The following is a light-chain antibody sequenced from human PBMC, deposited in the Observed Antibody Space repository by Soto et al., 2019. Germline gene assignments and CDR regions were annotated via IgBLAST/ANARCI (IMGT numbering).Light chain of an antibody. CDR2: YDN. CDR3: GTWDNSLSAGGV. CDR1: GSNIGNNY. J-gene: IGLJ2*01. Sequence: QSVLTQPPSVSAAPGQKVTISCSGSGSNIGNNYVSWYQQLPGTAPKLLIYYDNKRPSGIPDRFSGSKSGTSATLGITGLQTGDEADYYCGTWDNSLSAGGVLGGGTKVTVL. V-gene: IGLV1-51*01.